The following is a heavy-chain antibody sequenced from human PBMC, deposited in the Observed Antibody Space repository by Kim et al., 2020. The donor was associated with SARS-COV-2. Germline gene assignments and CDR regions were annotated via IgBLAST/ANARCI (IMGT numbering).Heavy chain of an antibody. J-gene: IGHJ5*02. CDR2: VWYDGNKK. Sequence: GGSLRLSCAASGFTFNSSGMHWVRQAPGKGLEWVAVVWYDGNKKDYADSVKGRFTISRDNSENTVSLQMNSLRVEDTAMYFCARGREGFSPEYCFDPWGRGVMVTVSS. V-gene: IGHV3-33*01. CDR3: ARGREGFSPEYCFDP. CDR1: GFTFNSSG.